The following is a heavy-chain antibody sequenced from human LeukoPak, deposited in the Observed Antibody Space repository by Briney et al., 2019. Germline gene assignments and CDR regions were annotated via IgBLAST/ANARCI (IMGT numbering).Heavy chain of an antibody. CDR3: ARRPPVYSSGWYAPSLGYFDY. CDR1: GGSISSSNW. CDR2: IYHSGST. Sequence: SGTLSLTCAVSGGSISSSNWWSWVRQPPGKGLEWIGEIYHSGSTNYNPSLKSRVTISIDTSKNQFSLKLSSVTAADTAVYYCARRPPVYSSGWYAPSLGYFDYWGQGTLVTVSS. D-gene: IGHD6-19*01. J-gene: IGHJ4*02. V-gene: IGHV4-4*02.